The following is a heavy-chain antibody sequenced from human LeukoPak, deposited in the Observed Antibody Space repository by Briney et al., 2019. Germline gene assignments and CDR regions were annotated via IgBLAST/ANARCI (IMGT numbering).Heavy chain of an antibody. D-gene: IGHD3-16*02. J-gene: IGHJ4*02. V-gene: IGHV1-18*01. CDR3: ARGGAGDYVWGSYRQYYFDY. CDR2: ISAYNGNT. Sequence: GASVKVSCKASGYTFTSYGISWVRQAPGQGLEWMGWISAYNGNTNYAQKLQGRVTMTTDTSTSTAYMELRSLRSDDTAVYYCARGGAGDYVWGSYRQYYFDYWGQGTLVTVSS. CDR1: GYTFTSYG.